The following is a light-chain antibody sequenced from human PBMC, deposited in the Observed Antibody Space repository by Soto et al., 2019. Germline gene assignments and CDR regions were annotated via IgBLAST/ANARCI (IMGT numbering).Light chain of an antibody. CDR2: GAS. Sequence: EIVLTQSPGTLSLSPGERATLSCRATQTIISNYLAWYQQKPGQAPKLVIHGASTRATGIPDRFSGSGSGTDFTLTISRVEPEDFAVYYCQLYGSSPKTFGQGTKVDIX. J-gene: IGKJ1*01. CDR1: QTIISNY. CDR3: QLYGSSPKT. V-gene: IGKV3-20*01.